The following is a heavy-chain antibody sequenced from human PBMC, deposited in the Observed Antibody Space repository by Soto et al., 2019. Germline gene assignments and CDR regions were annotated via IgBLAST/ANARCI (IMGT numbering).Heavy chain of an antibody. CDR3: ATSVNSAMAFDY. Sequence: ASVKVSCKATGYTFTHYYMHWVRQAPGQGLEWMGIINPNGGSTTYAQRFRAGFTMTRDTSTSTVYMELSSLRSEDSAVYYCATSVNSAMAFDYWGQGTLVTVSS. CDR1: GYTFTHYY. V-gene: IGHV1-46*01. CDR2: INPNGGST. J-gene: IGHJ4*02. D-gene: IGHD5-18*01.